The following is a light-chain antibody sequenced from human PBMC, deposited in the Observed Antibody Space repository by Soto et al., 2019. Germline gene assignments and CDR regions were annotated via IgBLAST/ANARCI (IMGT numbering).Light chain of an antibody. CDR1: QSVSSSY. Sequence: EIVLTQSPGTLSLSPGERATLSCRASQSVSSSYLAWYQQKPGQAPRLLIYGASSRATGIPDRFSGSGSGTDFTLTISRLEPEDFAVYDCHQYGSSRRTFGQGTKLEIK. CDR3: HQYGSSRRT. CDR2: GAS. J-gene: IGKJ2*01. V-gene: IGKV3-20*01.